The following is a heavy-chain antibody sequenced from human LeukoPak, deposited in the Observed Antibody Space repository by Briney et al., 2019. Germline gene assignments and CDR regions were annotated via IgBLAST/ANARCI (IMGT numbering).Heavy chain of an antibody. J-gene: IGHJ1*01. CDR2: ISSSSSYI. CDR3: AREGEEVVLMVYANQYSQH. V-gene: IGHV3-21*01. D-gene: IGHD2-8*01. CDR1: GFTFSTYS. Sequence: GGSLRLSCAASGFTFSTYSMNWVRQAPGKGLEWVSSISSSSSYIYYADSVKGRFTISRDNAKNSLYLQMNSLRAEDTAVYYCAREGEEVVLMVYANQYSQHWGQGTLVTVSS.